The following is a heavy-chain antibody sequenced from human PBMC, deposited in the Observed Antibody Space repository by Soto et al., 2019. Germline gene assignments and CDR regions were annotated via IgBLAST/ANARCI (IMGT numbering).Heavy chain of an antibody. CDR3: ARDNADAAVAFQNWFDP. J-gene: IGHJ5*02. CDR2: IYYSGST. CDR1: GGSISSYY. D-gene: IGHD6-19*01. Sequence: SETLSLTCTVSGGSISSYYWSWIRQPPGKGLEWIGYIYYSGSTNYNPSLKSRVTISVDTSKNQFSLKLSSVTAADTAVYYCARDNADAAVAFQNWFDPWGQGTLVTVSS. V-gene: IGHV4-59*01.